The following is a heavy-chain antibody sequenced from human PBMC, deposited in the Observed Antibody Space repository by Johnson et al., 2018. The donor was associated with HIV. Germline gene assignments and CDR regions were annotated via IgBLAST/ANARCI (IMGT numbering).Heavy chain of an antibody. J-gene: IGHJ3*02. Sequence: VQLVESGGGLVQPGGSLRLSCAASGFTFSNNYMSWVRQAPGKGLVWVSVIYSGGSTYFADSVKGRFTISRDNSKNTLYLQMNSLRAEDTAVYFCARVRDFAFDIWGQGTMVTVSS. CDR3: ARVRDFAFDI. CDR1: GFTFSNNY. CDR2: IYSGGST. V-gene: IGHV3-66*01.